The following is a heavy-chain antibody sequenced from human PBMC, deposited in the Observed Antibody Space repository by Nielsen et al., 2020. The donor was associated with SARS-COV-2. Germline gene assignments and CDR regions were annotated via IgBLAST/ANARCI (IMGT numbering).Heavy chain of an antibody. CDR1: GFTFSSYA. D-gene: IGHD3-3*01. CDR2: ISGSGGSK. Sequence: GGSLRLSCSASGFTFSSYAMSWVRQAPGKGLEWVSSISGSGGSKYYADSVKGRFTISRDNSKNTLYLQMNSLRAEDTAVYYCARARTDFWSGYYNDYWGQGTLVTVSS. CDR3: ARARTDFWSGYYNDY. V-gene: IGHV3-23*01. J-gene: IGHJ4*02.